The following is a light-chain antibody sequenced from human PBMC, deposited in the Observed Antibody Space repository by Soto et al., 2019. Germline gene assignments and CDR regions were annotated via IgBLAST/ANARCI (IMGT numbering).Light chain of an antibody. CDR3: QQSYSTPRT. CDR2: AAS. Sequence: DIQMTQSPSSLSASVGDRVTITCRASQSISSYLNWYQQKPGKAPKLLIYAASSLQSGVPSRLSGRGAGTDFTLTISSLQPEDFATYYCQQSYSTPRTFGQETKVDIK. J-gene: IGKJ1*01. CDR1: QSISSY. V-gene: IGKV1-39*01.